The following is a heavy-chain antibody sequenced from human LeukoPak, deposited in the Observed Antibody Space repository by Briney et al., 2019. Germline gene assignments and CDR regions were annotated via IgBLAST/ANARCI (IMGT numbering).Heavy chain of an antibody. Sequence: TSETLSLTCAVYGGSFSGYYWSWIRQPPGKGLEWIGKINHSGSTNYNPSLKSRVTISVDTSKNQFSLKRSSVTAADTAVYYCVRGSYLRYFQHWGQGTLVTVSS. CDR2: INHSGST. CDR1: GGSFSGYY. CDR3: VRGSYLRYFQH. V-gene: IGHV4-34*01. J-gene: IGHJ1*01. D-gene: IGHD1-26*01.